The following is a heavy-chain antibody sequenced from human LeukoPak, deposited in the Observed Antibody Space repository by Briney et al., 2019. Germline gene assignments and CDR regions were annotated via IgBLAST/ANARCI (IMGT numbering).Heavy chain of an antibody. J-gene: IGHJ5*02. CDR2: IRSNSDGGTI. Sequence: GGSLRLSCAASGFTFNNAWMNWVRQAPGKGLEWVGRIRSNSDGGTIDYAAPVKGRFTLSRDDSKTTLYLQMNSLQTEDTAVYYCATDFYDSTWGQGTLVTASS. D-gene: IGHD3-22*01. CDR3: ATDFYDST. V-gene: IGHV3-15*07. CDR1: GFTFNNAW.